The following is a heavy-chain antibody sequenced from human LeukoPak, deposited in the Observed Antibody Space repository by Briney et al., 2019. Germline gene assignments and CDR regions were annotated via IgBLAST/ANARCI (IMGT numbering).Heavy chain of an antibody. V-gene: IGHV4-34*01. D-gene: IGHD3-3*01. CDR3: ARSSYDFWSGYYPWDI. CDR2: INHSGST. Sequence: PSEALSLTCAVYGGSFSGYYWSWIRQPPGKGLEWIGEINHSGSTNYNPSLKSRVTISVDTSKNQFSLKLSSVTAADTAVYYCARSSYDFWSGYYPWDIWGQGTMVTVSS. J-gene: IGHJ3*02. CDR1: GGSFSGYY.